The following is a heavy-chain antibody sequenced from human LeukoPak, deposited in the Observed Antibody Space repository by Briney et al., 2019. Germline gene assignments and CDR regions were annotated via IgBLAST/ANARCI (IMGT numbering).Heavy chain of an antibody. D-gene: IGHD5-18*01. J-gene: IGHJ4*02. CDR3: ARGTAMGSFDY. Sequence: PGGSLRLSCAASGFTFSSYSMNWVRQAPGKGLEWVSYISSSSSTIYYADSVKGRFTISRDNAKNSLYLQMNSLRAEDTAVYYCARGTAMGSFDYWGQGTLVTVSS. CDR2: ISSSSSTI. V-gene: IGHV3-48*04. CDR1: GFTFSSYS.